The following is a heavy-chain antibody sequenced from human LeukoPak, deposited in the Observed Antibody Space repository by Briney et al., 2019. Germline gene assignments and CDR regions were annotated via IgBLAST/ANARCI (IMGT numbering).Heavy chain of an antibody. V-gene: IGHV3-74*01. CDR3: ATPGVGYCSSTSCNFDY. CDR2: INSDGSST. Sequence: GGSLRLSCAASGFTFSSYWMHWVRQAPGKGLVWVSRINSDGSSTSYADSVKGRFTISRDNAKNTLYLQMNSLRAEDTAVYYCATPGVGYCSSTSCNFDYWGQGTLVTVSS. CDR1: GFTFSSYW. J-gene: IGHJ4*02. D-gene: IGHD2-2*03.